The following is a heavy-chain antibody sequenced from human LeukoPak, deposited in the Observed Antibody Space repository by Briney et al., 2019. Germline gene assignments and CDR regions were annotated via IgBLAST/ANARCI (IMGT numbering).Heavy chain of an antibody. CDR1: GGSISSSSYY. CDR2: IYYSGST. V-gene: IGHV4-39*07. Sequence: PSETLSLTCTVSGGSISSSSYYWGWIRQPPGKGLEWIGSIYYSGSTYYNPSLKSRVTISVDTSKNQVSLKLSSVTAADTAVYYCARSGSGMGVVTWWFDPWGQGTLVTVSS. CDR3: ARSGSGMGVVTWWFDP. D-gene: IGHD2-21*02. J-gene: IGHJ5*02.